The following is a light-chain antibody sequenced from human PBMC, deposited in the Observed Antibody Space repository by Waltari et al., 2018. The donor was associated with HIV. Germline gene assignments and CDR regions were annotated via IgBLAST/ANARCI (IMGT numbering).Light chain of an antibody. J-gene: IGLJ2*01. Sequence: QSVLTQPPSASATPGQRVTISCSGSSPHLGTYSVSWYQQLPGATPKVLIFRNNRRPSGVPDRFSGSKSGTSASLAISGLRSEDEADYYCATWDDSLSGVVFGGGTKLTVL. CDR2: RNN. CDR1: SPHLGTYS. CDR3: ATWDDSLSGVV. V-gene: IGLV1-47*01.